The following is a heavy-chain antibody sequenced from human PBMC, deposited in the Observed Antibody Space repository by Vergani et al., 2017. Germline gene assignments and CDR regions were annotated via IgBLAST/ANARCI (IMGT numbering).Heavy chain of an antibody. V-gene: IGHV1-69*08. CDR1: GGTFSSYT. D-gene: IGHD3-22*01. CDR3: AAYYYDSSGYSDAFDI. J-gene: IGHJ3*02. CDR2: INPILGTA. Sequence: QVQLVQSGAEVKKPGSSVKVSCKASGGTFSSYTISWVRQAPGQGLEWMGRINPILGTANYAQKFQGRVTITADESTSTAYMELSSLRSEDTAVYYCAAYYYDSSGYSDAFDIWGQGTMVTVSS.